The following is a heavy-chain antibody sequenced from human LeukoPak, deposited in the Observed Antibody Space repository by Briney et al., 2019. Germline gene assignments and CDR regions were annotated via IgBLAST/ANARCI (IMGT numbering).Heavy chain of an antibody. CDR2: FIPIFGTA. Sequence: SVKVSCKASGGTFSSYALGSVRQAPGQGLEWMGGFIPIFGTANYAQKFQGRVTITADESTSTAYMELSSLRSEDTAVYYCAAGVPAQYCSGGSCYYAYWGQGTLVTVSS. CDR1: GGTFSSYA. D-gene: IGHD2-15*01. V-gene: IGHV1-69*01. CDR3: AAGVPAQYCSGGSCYYAY. J-gene: IGHJ4*02.